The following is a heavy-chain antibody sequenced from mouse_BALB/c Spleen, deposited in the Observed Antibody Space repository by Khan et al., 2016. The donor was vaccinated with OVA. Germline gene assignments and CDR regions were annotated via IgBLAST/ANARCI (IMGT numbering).Heavy chain of an antibody. D-gene: IGHD1-1*02. CDR1: GYTFTSYY. CDR3: TRSGWAAFAY. J-gene: IGHJ3*01. V-gene: IGHV1S81*02. Sequence: QVQLQQPGAELVKPGASVKLSCKASGYTFTSYYIYWVKQRPGQGLEWIGGINPSNGGTYFNEKFESKATLTVDKSSSTAFMQVSSLTSEDSAVYYCTRSGWAAFAYWGLGTLVTVSA. CDR2: INPSNGGT.